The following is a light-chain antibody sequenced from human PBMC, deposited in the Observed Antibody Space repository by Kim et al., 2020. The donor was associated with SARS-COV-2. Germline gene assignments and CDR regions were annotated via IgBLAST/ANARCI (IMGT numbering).Light chain of an antibody. CDR3: QQSHGFPYS. CDR2: AAS. V-gene: IGKV1-39*01. CDR1: QSISTS. J-gene: IGKJ2*03. Sequence: SAAVGDTIIITCRASQSISTSLNWYQQKPGKAPNLLIYAASSLQSGVPSRFSGSGSGTDFTLTISNLQPEDFAIYYCQQSHGFPYSFGQGTKLEI.